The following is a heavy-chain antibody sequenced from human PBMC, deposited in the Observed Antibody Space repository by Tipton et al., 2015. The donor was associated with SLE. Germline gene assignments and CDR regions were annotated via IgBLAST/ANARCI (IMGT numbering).Heavy chain of an antibody. J-gene: IGHJ4*02. CDR3: ARGWSGIAAAGFDY. D-gene: IGHD6-13*01. CDR2: INHSGST. Sequence: TLSLTCAVYGGSFSGYYWSWIRQPPGKGLEWIGEINHSGSTNYNPSLKSRVTISVDTSKNQFSLKLSSVTAADTAVYYCARGWSGIAAAGFDYWGQGTLVTVSS. V-gene: IGHV4-34*01. CDR1: GGSFSGYY.